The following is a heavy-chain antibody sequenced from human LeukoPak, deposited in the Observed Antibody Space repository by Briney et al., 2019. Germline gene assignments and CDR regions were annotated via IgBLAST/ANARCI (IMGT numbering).Heavy chain of an antibody. CDR1: GFTFSGFW. J-gene: IGHJ4*02. Sequence: GGSLRLSCAVSGFTFSGFWMSWSRQAPGKGLEWVASINSDGSEGYYADVVKGRFTISRDNAKNSLYLQINSLRAEDTAVYYCATHPPKVCTGGSCTDYWGQGTLVTVSS. CDR2: INSDGSEG. V-gene: IGHV3-7*03. D-gene: IGHD2-15*01. CDR3: ATHPPKVCTGGSCTDY.